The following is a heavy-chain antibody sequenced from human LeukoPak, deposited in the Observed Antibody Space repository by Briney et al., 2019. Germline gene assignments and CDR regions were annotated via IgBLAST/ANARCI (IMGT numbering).Heavy chain of an antibody. V-gene: IGHV3-23*01. CDR2: ISGSADNT. J-gene: IGHJ4*02. D-gene: IGHD1-26*01. Sequence: PGGSLRLSCAASGFTFSDYWMNWVRQAPGKGLEWVSAISGSADNTYYVDSVKGRFTISRDNSRNTLYLQMNSLRAEDTAIYYCAKERESYFEFDLWGQGTLVTVSS. CDR3: AKERESYFEFDL. CDR1: GFTFSDYW.